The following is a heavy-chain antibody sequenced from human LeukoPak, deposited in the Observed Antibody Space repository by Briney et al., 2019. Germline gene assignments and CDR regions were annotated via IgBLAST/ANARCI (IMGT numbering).Heavy chain of an antibody. CDR3: AKSAYFREYFDY. V-gene: IGHV6-1*01. Sequence: SQTLSLTCAISGDSVSSNSAAWNWIRQSPSRGLEWLGRTYYRSKWYNDYAASVKSRITIDPDTSKNQFSLQLSSLTPEDTAVYYCAKSAYFREYFDYWGQGILVTVSS. J-gene: IGHJ4*02. D-gene: IGHD2-8*01. CDR1: GDSVSSNSAA. CDR2: TYYRSKWYN.